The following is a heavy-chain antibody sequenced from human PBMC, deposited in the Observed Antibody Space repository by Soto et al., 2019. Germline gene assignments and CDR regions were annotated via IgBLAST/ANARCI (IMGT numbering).Heavy chain of an antibody. CDR2: IYWDDDE. Sequence: QITLKESGPPVVQPTQTLTLTCSFSGFSLSTSAEGVAWIRQPPGKALEWLALIYWDDDERYSPFLKSRLNIAKDTSKNQVVLTMHNMDPVDTATYFCAHKGGRGAAMYVWGQGATVTVSS. CDR1: GFSLSTSAEG. CDR3: AHKGGRGAAMYV. D-gene: IGHD2-15*01. V-gene: IGHV2-5*02. J-gene: IGHJ6*02.